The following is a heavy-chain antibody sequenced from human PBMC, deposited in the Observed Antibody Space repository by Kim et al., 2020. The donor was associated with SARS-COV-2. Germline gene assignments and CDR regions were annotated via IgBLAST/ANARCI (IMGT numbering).Heavy chain of an antibody. CDR3: AKLLIAAAGTAGTAGMDV. D-gene: IGHD6-13*01. CDR2: ISGSGGST. Sequence: GGSLRLSCAASGFTFSSYAMSWVRQAPGKGLEWVSAISGSGGSTYYADSVKGRFTISRDNSKNTLYLQMNSLRAEDTAVYYCAKLLIAAAGTAGTAGMDVWGQGTTVTVSS. V-gene: IGHV3-23*01. J-gene: IGHJ6*02. CDR1: GFTFSSYA.